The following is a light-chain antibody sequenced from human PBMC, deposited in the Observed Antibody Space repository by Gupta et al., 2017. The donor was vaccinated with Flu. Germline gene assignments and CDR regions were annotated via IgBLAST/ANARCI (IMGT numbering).Light chain of an antibody. J-gene: IGLJ2*01. V-gene: IGLV3-21*03. Sequence: SYLLTQPPALSEAPGKTVGIACAGDNIESKGVHWYQQKPGQAPVPVVYDDDDRPSGIPERFSGSNSGDTATLTVSRVEAGDEAAYYCQVWGSSSALVVFGGGTKVTVL. CDR2: DDD. CDR1: NIESKG. CDR3: QVWGSSSALVV.